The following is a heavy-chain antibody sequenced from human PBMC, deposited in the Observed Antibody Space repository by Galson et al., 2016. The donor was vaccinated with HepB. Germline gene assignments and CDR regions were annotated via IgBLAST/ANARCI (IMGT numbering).Heavy chain of an antibody. CDR1: GGSIISGGYY. CDR3: ARRRGLPDTPARWHYGLDV. J-gene: IGHJ6*02. D-gene: IGHD2-15*01. V-gene: IGHV4-39*07. CDR2: VTHSGST. Sequence: ETLSLTCTVSGGSIISGGYYWSWIRQPPGKGLEWIGEVTHSGSTNYNPSLQSRVTIALDTSKNQFSLKVTSVTAADTALYYCARRRGLPDTPARWHYGLDVWGQGTTVTVSS.